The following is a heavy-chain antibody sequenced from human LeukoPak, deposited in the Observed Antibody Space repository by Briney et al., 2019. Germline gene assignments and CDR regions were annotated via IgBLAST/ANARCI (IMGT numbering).Heavy chain of an antibody. D-gene: IGHD3-22*01. V-gene: IGHV4-34*01. CDR1: GFTFSDYY. CDR2: INHSGST. CDR3: ARSPLYYYDSSGYSD. Sequence: LRLSCAASGFTFSDYYMSWIRQAPGKGLEWIGEINHSGSTNYNPSLKSRVTISVDTSKNQFSLKLSSVTAADTAVYYCARSPLYYYDSSGYSDWGQGTLVTVSS. J-gene: IGHJ4*02.